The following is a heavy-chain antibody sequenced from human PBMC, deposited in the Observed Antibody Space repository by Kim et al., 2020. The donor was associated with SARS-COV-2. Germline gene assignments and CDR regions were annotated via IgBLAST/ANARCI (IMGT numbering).Heavy chain of an antibody. CDR3: AREGQVPAVLYYYYYGMDV. CDR2: ISSSSSYI. Sequence: GGSLRLSCAASGFTFSSYSMNWVRQAPGKGLEWVSSISSSSSYIYYADSVKGRFTISRDNAKNSLYLQMNSLRAEDTAVYYCAREGQVPAVLYYYYYGMDVWGQGTTVTVSS. CDR1: GFTFSSYS. J-gene: IGHJ6*02. D-gene: IGHD2-2*01. V-gene: IGHV3-21*01.